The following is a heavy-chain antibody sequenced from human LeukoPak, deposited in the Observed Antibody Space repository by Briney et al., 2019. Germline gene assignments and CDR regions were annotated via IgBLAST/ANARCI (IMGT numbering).Heavy chain of an antibody. CDR2: IYYSGST. J-gene: IGHJ3*02. V-gene: IGHV4-39*07. CDR1: GGSISSSSYY. Sequence: RPSETLSLTCTVSGGSISSSSYYWGWIRQPPGKGLEWIGSIYYSGSTYYNPSLKSRVTISVDTSKNQFSLKLSSVTAADTAVYYCARVYQSGYYYDSSGYFPDAFDIWGQGTMVTVSS. CDR3: ARVYQSGYYYDSSGYFPDAFDI. D-gene: IGHD3-22*01.